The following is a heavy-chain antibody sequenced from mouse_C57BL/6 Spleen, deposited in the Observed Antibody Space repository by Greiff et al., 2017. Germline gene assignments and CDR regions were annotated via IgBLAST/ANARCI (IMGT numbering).Heavy chain of an antibody. CDR2: IYPGDGDT. V-gene: IGHV1-82*01. CDR3: AYDYGYAMDY. Sequence: QVQLKQSGPELVKPGASVKISCKASGYAFSSSWMNWVKQRPGKGLEWIGRIYPGDGDTNYNGKFKGKATLTADKSSSTAYMQLSSLTSEDSAVYFCAYDYGYAMDYWGQGTSVTVSS. J-gene: IGHJ4*01. D-gene: IGHD2-4*01. CDR1: GYAFSSSW.